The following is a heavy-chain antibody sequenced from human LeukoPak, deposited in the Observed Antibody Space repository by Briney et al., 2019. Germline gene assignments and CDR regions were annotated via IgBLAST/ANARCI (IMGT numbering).Heavy chain of an antibody. J-gene: IGHJ3*02. D-gene: IGHD4-17*01. Sequence: GASVKVSCKASGGTFSSYAISWVRQAPGQGLEWMGWINPNSGGTNYAQKFQGRVTMTRDTSISTAYMELSRLRSDDTAVYYCASLDYGERGAFDIWGQGTMVTVSS. CDR2: INPNSGGT. CDR1: GGTFSSYA. CDR3: ASLDYGERGAFDI. V-gene: IGHV1-2*02.